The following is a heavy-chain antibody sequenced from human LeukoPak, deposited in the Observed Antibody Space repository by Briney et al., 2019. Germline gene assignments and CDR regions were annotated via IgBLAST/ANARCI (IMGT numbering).Heavy chain of an antibody. CDR1: GGTFSSYA. J-gene: IGHJ6*03. CDR2: IIPIFGTA. D-gene: IGHD2-2*01. Sequence: SVKVSCKASGGTFSSYAISWVRQAPGQGLEWMGGIIPIFGTANYAQKFQGRVTITADESTSTAYMELSSLRSEDTAVYYCARERARYCSSTSCPIYYYYMDVWSKGTTVTVSS. V-gene: IGHV1-69*13. CDR3: ARERARYCSSTSCPIYYYYMDV.